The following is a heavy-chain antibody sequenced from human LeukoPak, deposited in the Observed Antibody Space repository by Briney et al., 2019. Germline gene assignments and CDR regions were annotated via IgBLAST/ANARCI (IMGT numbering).Heavy chain of an antibody. CDR1: GGSINNYG. V-gene: IGHV4-59*01. CDR3: ARYNSLNRDFTALDF. CDR2: IYYTGTT. Sequence: RPSETLSLTCSASGGSINNYGGAWIRQPPGGGLEGLGFIYYTGTTLHNPSFKSRVTLSVDTSKNQFSLKLSSVTAADTAIYYCARYNSLNRDFTALDFWGQGILVTVSS. J-gene: IGHJ4*02. D-gene: IGHD3-9*01.